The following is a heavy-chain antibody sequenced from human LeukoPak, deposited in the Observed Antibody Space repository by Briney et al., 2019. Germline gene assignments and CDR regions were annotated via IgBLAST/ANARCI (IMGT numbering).Heavy chain of an antibody. Sequence: PGGSLTLSCAASGFIFIDYDFHRVRQAPGKGREWLTYISKDAAFMFYADSVRGRFTVSRDNSKRTVYLQLNSLRAEDTALYYCARDLMWLVDYWGQGTLVTVSS. CDR1: GFIFIDYD. V-gene: IGHV3-30*04. CDR3: ARDLMWLVDY. CDR2: ISKDAAFM. D-gene: IGHD6-19*01. J-gene: IGHJ4*02.